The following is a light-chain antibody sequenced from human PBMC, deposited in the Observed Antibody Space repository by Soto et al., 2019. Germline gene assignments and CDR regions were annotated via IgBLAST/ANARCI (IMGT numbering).Light chain of an antibody. J-gene: IGLJ2*01. Sequence: QSALTQPPSASGSPGQSVTISCSGTSSDVGGYNYVSWYQQHPGKAPKLMIYEISKLPSGVPDRFSGSKSGNTASLTVSGLQAEDEADYYCYSYAGRTVVFGGGTQLTVL. CDR3: YSYAGRTVV. CDR1: SSDVGGYNY. V-gene: IGLV2-8*01. CDR2: EIS.